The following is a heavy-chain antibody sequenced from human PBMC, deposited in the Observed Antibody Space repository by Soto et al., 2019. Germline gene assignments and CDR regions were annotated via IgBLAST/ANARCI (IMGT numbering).Heavy chain of an antibody. CDR1: GFTFSTYW. CDR3: ARVATGSYSWRES. J-gene: IGHJ5*02. Sequence: EVQLEESGGDLVQPGGSLRLSCAASGFTFSTYWMHWVRQAPGKGLVWVSRINSDGSITTYADSVKGRFTISRDNSKNTLYLQMNSLRAEHTAVYYCARVATGSYSWRESWGQGTLVTVSS. D-gene: IGHD1-26*01. CDR2: INSDGSIT. V-gene: IGHV3-74*03.